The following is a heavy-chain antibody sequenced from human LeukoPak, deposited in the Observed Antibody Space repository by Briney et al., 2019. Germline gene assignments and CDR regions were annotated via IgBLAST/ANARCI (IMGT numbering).Heavy chain of an antibody. CDR1: GGSVTDYY. J-gene: IGHJ3*02. CDR2: IFYSGST. D-gene: IGHD3-10*01. Sequence: SETLSLTCTVSGGSVTDYYWGWIRQPPGKGLEWIGNIFYSGSTYYSPSLKSRVTISLDTSRNQFSLKLTSVTAADTAVYYCAKSNGYGLVDIWGQGTMVTVSS. V-gene: IGHV4-39*07. CDR3: AKSNGYGLVDI.